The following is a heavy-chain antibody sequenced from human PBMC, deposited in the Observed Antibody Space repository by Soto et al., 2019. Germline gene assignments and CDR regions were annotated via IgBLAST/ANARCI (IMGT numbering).Heavy chain of an antibody. Sequence: PGGSLRLSCAASGFTVSSNYMTWVRQAPGKGLEWVSIIYGNYNTHYADSVKGRFSISRDNSKNTVYLQMSSLRAEDTAAYYCAGGTMVTTAFDYWGQGTLVTVSS. V-gene: IGHV3-53*01. J-gene: IGHJ4*02. D-gene: IGHD4-17*01. CDR1: GFTVSSNY. CDR2: IYGNYNT. CDR3: AGGTMVTTAFDY.